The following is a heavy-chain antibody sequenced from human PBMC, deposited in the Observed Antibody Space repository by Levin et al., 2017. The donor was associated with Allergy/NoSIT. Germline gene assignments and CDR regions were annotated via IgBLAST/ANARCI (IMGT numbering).Heavy chain of an antibody. CDR2: ISYEGREK. V-gene: IGHV3-30*18. CDR1: GFIFSRHG. D-gene: IGHD3-16*01. CDR3: TKGDPGSSSYYYSGMAV. J-gene: IGHJ6*02. Sequence: GGSLRLSCAASGFIFSRHGMHWVRQAPGKGLAWVASISYEGREKDYAESVKGRFIISRDISMSTLYLQMDGLTPEDTATYYCTKGDPGSSSYYYSGMAVWGQGTTVTVSS.